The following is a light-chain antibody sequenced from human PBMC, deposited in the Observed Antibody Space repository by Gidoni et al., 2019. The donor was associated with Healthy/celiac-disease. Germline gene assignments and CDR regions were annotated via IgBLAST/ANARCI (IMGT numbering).Light chain of an antibody. J-gene: IGKJ3*01. CDR2: AAS. CDR1: QRISSW. Sequence: DIQMTQSPSSVSASVGDRVTITCRARQRISSWLAWYQQKPGKALKLLIYAASSLQSVVPSWFSGSGYGADFTLTISSLQPEDFATYYCQQANSFPFTFXPXTKVDIK. CDR3: QQANSFPFT. V-gene: IGKV1D-12*01.